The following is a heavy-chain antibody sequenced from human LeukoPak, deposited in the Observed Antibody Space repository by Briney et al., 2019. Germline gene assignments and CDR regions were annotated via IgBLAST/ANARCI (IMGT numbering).Heavy chain of an antibody. CDR3: AKGEWACSSSRCYLDAFDI. CDR1: GFTFNSYG. J-gene: IGHJ3*02. V-gene: IGHV3-30*18. Sequence: GGSLRLSCAASGFTFNSYGMHWVRQAPGKGLEWVAVISYDGSNKYYADSVKGRFTISRDNSKTTLYLQMGSLRAEDTAVYYCAKGEWACSSSRCYLDAFDIWGQGTMVTVSS. CDR2: ISYDGSNK. D-gene: IGHD2-2*01.